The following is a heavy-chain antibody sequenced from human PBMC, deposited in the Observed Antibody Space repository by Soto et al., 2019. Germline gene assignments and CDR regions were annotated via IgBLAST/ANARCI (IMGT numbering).Heavy chain of an antibody. CDR1: GYNFPYFW. CDR2: IDPSDSYT. CDR3: ARHQKRAERLSVHDY. V-gene: IGHV5-10-1*01. Sequence: GESLKISCEGSGYNFPYFWITWVRQMPGKGLEWMGTIDPSDSYTDYSPSFQGHVSLSADKSSSTAYLQWSSLKASDTAMYYCARHQKRAERLSVHDYWGPGTTGTVSA. J-gene: IGHJ4*02. D-gene: IGHD1-1*01.